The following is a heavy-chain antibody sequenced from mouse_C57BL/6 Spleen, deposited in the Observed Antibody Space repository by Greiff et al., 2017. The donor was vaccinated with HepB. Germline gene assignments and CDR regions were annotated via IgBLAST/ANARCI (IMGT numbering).Heavy chain of an antibody. CDR1: GYTFTSYW. V-gene: IGHV1-5*01. Sequence: VQLQQSGTVLARPGASVKMSCKTSGYTFTSYWMHWVKQRPGQGLEWIGAIYPGNSDTSYNQKFKGKAKLTAVTSASTAYMELSSLINEDSAVYYCTRLDGSSWGFAYWGQGTLVTVSA. CDR3: TRLDGSSWGFAY. CDR2: IYPGNSDT. D-gene: IGHD1-1*01. J-gene: IGHJ3*01.